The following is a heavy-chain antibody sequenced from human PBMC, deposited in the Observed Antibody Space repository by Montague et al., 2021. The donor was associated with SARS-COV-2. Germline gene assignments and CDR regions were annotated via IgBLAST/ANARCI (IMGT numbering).Heavy chain of an antibody. CDR1: GGSFSGYY. CDR3: ARDYDDYGSGYYYGMDV. J-gene: IGHJ6*02. Sequence: SETLSLTCAVYGGSFSGYYWSWIRQPPGKGLEWIGEINHSGSTNYNPSLKSRVTISVDTSKNQFSLKLSSVTAADTAVYYCARDYDDYGSGYYYGMDVWGQGTTVTVSS. D-gene: IGHD4-17*01. CDR2: INHSGST. V-gene: IGHV4-34*01.